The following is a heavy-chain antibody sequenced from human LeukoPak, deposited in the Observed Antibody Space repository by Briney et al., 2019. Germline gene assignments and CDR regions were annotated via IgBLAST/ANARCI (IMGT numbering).Heavy chain of an antibody. CDR1: GDIFTSDG. CDR3: ARDGSNQLLQLYYYYYGMDV. Sequence: SAKVSCKASGDIFTSDGISGGRRGPGERVQWMGWISAYDGNTTNAQTFQGRATMTTVTSTSTAYMELRSLRSDDTAVYYCARDGSNQLLQLYYYYYGMDVWGQGTTVTVSS. V-gene: IGHV1-18*01. CDR2: ISAYDGNT. D-gene: IGHD2-2*01. J-gene: IGHJ6*02.